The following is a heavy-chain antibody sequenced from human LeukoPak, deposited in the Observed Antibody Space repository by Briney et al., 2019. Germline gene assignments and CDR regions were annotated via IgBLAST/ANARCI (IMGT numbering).Heavy chain of an antibody. CDR3: ARLVVPEAFDFDS. D-gene: IGHD2-2*01. J-gene: IGHJ4*02. V-gene: IGHV4-59*08. Sequence: SETLSLTCSVSSGSITTYYWNWIRQAPGKEPEWIGYIYHSGSANYTPSRNSRVPLSIDTSKDQVFLRLTSVTAAHTAVYYCARLVVPEAFDFDSWGQGTLVSVSS. CDR1: SGSITTYY. CDR2: IYHSGSA.